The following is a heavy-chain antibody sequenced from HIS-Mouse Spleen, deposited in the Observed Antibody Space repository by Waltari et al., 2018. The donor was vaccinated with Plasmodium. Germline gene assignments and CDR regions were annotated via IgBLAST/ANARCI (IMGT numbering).Heavy chain of an antibody. CDR3: AKDRRSSSWYVDY. J-gene: IGHJ4*02. D-gene: IGHD6-13*01. Sequence: QVQLVESGGGVVQPGRSLRLSCAASGFTFRSSGMPWVRQAPGKGLEWVAVISYDGSNKYYADSVKGRFTISRDNSKNTLYLQMNSLRAEDTAVYYCAKDRRSSSWYVDYWGQGTLVTVSS. V-gene: IGHV3-30*18. CDR2: ISYDGSNK. CDR1: GFTFRSSG.